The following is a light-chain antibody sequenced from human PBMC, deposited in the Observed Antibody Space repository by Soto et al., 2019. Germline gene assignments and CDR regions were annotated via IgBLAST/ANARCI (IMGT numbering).Light chain of an antibody. CDR1: SSDVGGYDY. V-gene: IGLV2-14*01. CDR2: EVS. Sequence: QSALTQPASVSGSPGQSITISCTGTSSDVGGYDYVSWYQLHPGKAPKLMIFEVSNRPSGVSYRFSGSKSGNTASLTISGLQDEEEDHYFCSSYQISTAYLFGTGTRSP. J-gene: IGLJ1*01. CDR3: SSYQISTAYL.